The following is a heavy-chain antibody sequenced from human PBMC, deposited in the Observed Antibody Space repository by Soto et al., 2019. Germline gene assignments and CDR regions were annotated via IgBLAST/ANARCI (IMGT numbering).Heavy chain of an antibody. CDR2: INAGNGNT. CDR3: ARDRAVGATQEFDY. D-gene: IGHD1-26*01. CDR1: GYTFTSYA. V-gene: IGHV1-3*01. J-gene: IGHJ4*02. Sequence: ASVKVSCKASGYTFTSYAMHWVRQAPGQRLEWMGWINAGNGNTKYSQKFQGRVTITRDASASTAYMELSSLRSEDTAVYYCARDRAVGATQEFDYWGQGTLVTVS.